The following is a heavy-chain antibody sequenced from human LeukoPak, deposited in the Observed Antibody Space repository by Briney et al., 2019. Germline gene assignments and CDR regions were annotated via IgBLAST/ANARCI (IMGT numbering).Heavy chain of an antibody. V-gene: IGHV1-69*05. J-gene: IGHJ4*02. CDR3: ARSPNDYGDYVGYYFDY. CDR1: GGTFSSYA. CDR2: IIPIFGTA. D-gene: IGHD4-17*01. Sequence: SVKVSCKASGGTFSSYAISWVRQAPGQGLEWMGGIIPIFGTANYAQKFQGRVTITTDESTSTAYMELSSLRSEDTAVYYCARSPNDYGDYVGYYFDYWGQGTPVTVSS.